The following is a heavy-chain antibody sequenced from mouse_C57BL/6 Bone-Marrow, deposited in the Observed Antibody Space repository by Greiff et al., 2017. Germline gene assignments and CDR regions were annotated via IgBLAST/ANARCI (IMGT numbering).Heavy chain of an antibody. J-gene: IGHJ3*01. CDR3: AIMITTFAY. Sequence: EVKLVESGGDLVKPGGSLKLSCAASGFTFSSYGMSWVRQTPDKRLEWVATISSGGSYTNYPASVKGRFTISRDNAKNTLYLQMSSLKSEDTAMYYCAIMITTFAYWGQGTLVTVSA. CDR2: ISSGGSYT. D-gene: IGHD2-4*01. V-gene: IGHV5-6*02. CDR1: GFTFSSYG.